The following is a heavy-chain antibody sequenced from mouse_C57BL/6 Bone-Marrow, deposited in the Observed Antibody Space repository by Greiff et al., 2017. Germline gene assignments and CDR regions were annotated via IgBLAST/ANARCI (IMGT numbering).Heavy chain of an antibody. CDR1: GYTFTSYW. Sequence: QVQLKQPGAELVKPGASVKMSCKASGYTFTSYWITWVKQRPGQGLEWIGDIYPGSGSTNYNEKFKSKATLTVDTSSSTAYMQLSSLTSEDSAVYYCAREGLGGNYWYFDVWGTGTTVTVSS. D-gene: IGHD1-1*02. CDR2: IYPGSGST. CDR3: AREGLGGNYWYFDV. J-gene: IGHJ1*03. V-gene: IGHV1-55*01.